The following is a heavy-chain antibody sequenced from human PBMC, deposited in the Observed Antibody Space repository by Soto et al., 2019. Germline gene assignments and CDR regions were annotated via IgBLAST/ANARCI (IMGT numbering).Heavy chain of an antibody. D-gene: IGHD3-3*01. CDR3: ARSSGGNFGIIIEGSNWFDP. J-gene: IGHJ5*02. V-gene: IGHV1-46*01. CDR2: INPHGGST. Sequence: GASVKVSFKAPGDTFTSYYLNWVRQAPGQGLEWMGVINPHGGSTKYAQKFQGRITTTRDTSRSTVYMELSSLRSDDTAIYYCARSSGGNFGIIIEGSNWFDPWGQGTLVTVSS. CDR1: GDTFTSYY.